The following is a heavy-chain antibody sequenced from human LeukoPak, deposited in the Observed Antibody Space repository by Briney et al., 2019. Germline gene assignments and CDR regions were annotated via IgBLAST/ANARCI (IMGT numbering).Heavy chain of an antibody. CDR1: GFTFSSYE. CDR3: ARDQDAGFDY. V-gene: IGHV3-48*03. J-gene: IGHJ4*02. Sequence: GGSLRLSCAASGFTFSSYEMNWVRQAPGKGLEWVSYISSGSTIYYADSVKGRFTISRDNAKNSLYLQMNSLRAEDTAVYYCARDQDAGFDYWGQGTLVTVSS. CDR2: ISSGSTI.